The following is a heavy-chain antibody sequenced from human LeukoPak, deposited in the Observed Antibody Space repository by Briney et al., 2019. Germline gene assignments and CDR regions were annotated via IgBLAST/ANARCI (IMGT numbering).Heavy chain of an antibody. J-gene: IGHJ4*02. Sequence: ASVKVSCKASGYTFTSYDINWVRQATGQGLEWMGWMNPNSGNTGYAQKFHGRVTMTRNTSISTAYMELSSLRSEDTAVYYCARYYDILTGYQGWGQGTLVTVSS. CDR1: GYTFTSYD. D-gene: IGHD3-9*01. CDR3: ARYYDILTGYQG. V-gene: IGHV1-8*01. CDR2: MNPNSGNT.